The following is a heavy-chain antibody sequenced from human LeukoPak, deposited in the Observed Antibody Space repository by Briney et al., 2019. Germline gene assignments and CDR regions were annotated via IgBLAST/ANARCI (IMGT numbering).Heavy chain of an antibody. J-gene: IGHJ4*02. CDR1: GFTFSSYW. CDR3: VRDLGGRSGH. Sequence: PGGSLRLSCAASGFTFSSYWMHWVRQAPGKGLVWVSRINEDGSTTNYADSVKGRSTIFRDNAKNTLYLQMSSLRAEDTAVYYCVRDLGGRSGHWGQGTLVTVSS. V-gene: IGHV3-74*01. CDR2: INEDGSTT. D-gene: IGHD1-26*01.